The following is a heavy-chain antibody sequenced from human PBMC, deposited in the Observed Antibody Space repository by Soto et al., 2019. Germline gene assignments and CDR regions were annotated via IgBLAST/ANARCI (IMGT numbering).Heavy chain of an antibody. V-gene: IGHV2-5*01. CDR1: GFSFSTSGVG. Sequence: QITLKESGPTLVKPTQTLTLTCTFSGFSFSTSGVGVGWIRQPPGKALEWLALIYWNDDKRYSPSLKSRLTITKDTSKNQVVLTMTSMDPVDTATYYCVSGSFPNWFDPWGQGTLVTVSS. CDR3: VSGSFPNWFDP. J-gene: IGHJ5*02. D-gene: IGHD3-10*01. CDR2: IYWNDDK.